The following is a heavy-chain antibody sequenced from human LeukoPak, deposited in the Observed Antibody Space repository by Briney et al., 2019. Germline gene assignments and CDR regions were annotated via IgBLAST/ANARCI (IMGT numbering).Heavy chain of an antibody. D-gene: IGHD6-13*01. Sequence: GGSLRLSCAASGFTFSRYSINWVRQAPGKGPEWVSSISSSSSYIYYAEPVKGRFTVFRDNAKNSLYLQMNSLRVEDTAVYYCARDPINIATAANGFDYWGQGTLVTVSS. V-gene: IGHV3-21*01. CDR1: GFTFSRYS. J-gene: IGHJ4*02. CDR3: ARDPINIATAANGFDY. CDR2: ISSSSSYI.